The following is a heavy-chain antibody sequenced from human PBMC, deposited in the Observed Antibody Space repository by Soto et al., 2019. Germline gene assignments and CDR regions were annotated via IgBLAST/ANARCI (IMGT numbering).Heavy chain of an antibody. CDR1: EDSSTTYW. CDR2: IYPGDSDT. V-gene: IGHV5-51*01. D-gene: IGHD6-19*01. CDR3: ARSRRGAYSSGWYSPSGYYNYGIDV. J-gene: IGHJ6*02. Sequence: GLSLKDSCRAAEDSSTTYWIVRVRQMPGKGLEWMGIIYPGDSDTKYSPSLQGQVTISADTSISTAYLQWTSLKASDTAMYYCARSRRGAYSSGWYSPSGYYNYGIDVWGQGTKVTVSS.